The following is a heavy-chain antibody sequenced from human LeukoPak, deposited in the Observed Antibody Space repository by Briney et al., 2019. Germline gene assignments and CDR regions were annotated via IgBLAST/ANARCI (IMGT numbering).Heavy chain of an antibody. D-gene: IGHD3-3*01. CDR3: ARGALRYYDFWSGYQNWFDP. J-gene: IGHJ5*02. CDR1: GGSFSGYY. V-gene: IGHV4-34*01. CDR2: INHSGST. Sequence: SETLSLTCAVYGGSFSGYYWSWIRQPPGKGLERIGEINHSGSTNYNPSLKSRVTISVDTSKNQFSLKLSSVTAADTAVYYCARGALRYYDFWSGYQNWFDPWSQGTLVTVSS.